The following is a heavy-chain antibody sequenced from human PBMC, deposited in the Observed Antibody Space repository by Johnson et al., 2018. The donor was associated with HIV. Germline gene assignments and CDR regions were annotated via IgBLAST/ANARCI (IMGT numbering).Heavy chain of an antibody. J-gene: IGHJ3*02. CDR1: GFTFSSYG. D-gene: IGHD3-16*01. CDR3: VRDAFDYRDASGRFGGAGFDI. V-gene: IGHV3-30*03. Sequence: QVQLVESGGGVVQPGRSLRLSCAASGFTFSSYGMHWVRQAPGKGLEWVAAISYDGSNKYYADSVKGRFTISRDNSKNTLYLQMNSLRAEDTAGYYCVRDAFDYRDASGRFGGAGFDIWGQGTVVTVSS. CDR2: ISYDGSNK.